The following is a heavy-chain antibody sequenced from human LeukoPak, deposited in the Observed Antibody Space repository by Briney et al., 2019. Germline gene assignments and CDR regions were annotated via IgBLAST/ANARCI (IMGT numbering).Heavy chain of an antibody. CDR2: INHSGST. CDR1: GGSFSGYY. Sequence: SETLSLTCAVYGGSFSGYYWSWIRQPPGKGLEWIGEINHSGSTNYNPSLKSRVTISVDTSKNQFSLKLSSVTAADTAVYYWARAITMVQGVIMDYFDYWGQGTLVTVSS. J-gene: IGHJ4*02. D-gene: IGHD3-10*01. CDR3: ARAITMVQGVIMDYFDY. V-gene: IGHV4-34*01.